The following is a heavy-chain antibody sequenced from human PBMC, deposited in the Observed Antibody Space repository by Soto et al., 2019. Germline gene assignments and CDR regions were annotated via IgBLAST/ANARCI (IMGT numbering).Heavy chain of an antibody. CDR1: GFTFSSYG. CDR3: ARDGSSFNLDY. CDR2: IWYDGSNK. V-gene: IGHV3-33*01. Sequence: QVQLVESGGGVVQPGRSLRLSCAASGFTFSSYGMHWVRQAPGKGLEWVAVIWYDGSNKYYADSVKSRFTISRDNSKNTQYLQMNSLRAEDTAVYYCARDGSSFNLDYWGQGTLVTVSS. D-gene: IGHD1-26*01. J-gene: IGHJ4*02.